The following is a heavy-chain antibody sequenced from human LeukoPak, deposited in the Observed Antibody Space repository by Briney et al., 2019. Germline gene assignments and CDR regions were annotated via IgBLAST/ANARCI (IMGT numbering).Heavy chain of an antibody. J-gene: IGHJ4*02. CDR2: ISAYNGNT. D-gene: IGHD3-22*01. Sequence: ASVKVSCKASGYTFTSYGISWVRQAPGQGLEWMGWISAYNGNTNYAQKLQGRVTMTTDTSTSTAYMELRSLRSDDTAVYYCARDRYYDSSGYYYVFSKQAPLDYWGQGTLVTVSS. V-gene: IGHV1-18*01. CDR3: ARDRYYDSSGYYYVFSKQAPLDY. CDR1: GYTFTSYG.